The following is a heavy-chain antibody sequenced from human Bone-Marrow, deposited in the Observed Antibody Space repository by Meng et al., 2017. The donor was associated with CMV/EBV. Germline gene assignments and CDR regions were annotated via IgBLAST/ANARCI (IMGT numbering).Heavy chain of an antibody. Sequence: GESLKISCAASGFSFSNSAMHWVRQAPGKGLEWVAIISYNSRIKNYAESVKGRFTISRDNSKKTVFLQMNSLRLEDTALYYCVKEDEEDYYCDYWGQGDLVNVPS. CDR2: ISYNSRIK. CDR1: GFSFSNSA. CDR3: VKEDEEDYYCDY. J-gene: IGHJ4*02. V-gene: IGHV3-30-3*02.